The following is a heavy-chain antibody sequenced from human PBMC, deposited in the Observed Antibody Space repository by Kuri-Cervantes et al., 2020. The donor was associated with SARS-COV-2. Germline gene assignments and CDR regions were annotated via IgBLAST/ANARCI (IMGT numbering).Heavy chain of an antibody. Sequence: GGSLRLSCAASGFTLSSYSMNWVRQAPGKGLEWVSYISSSGSTIYYADSVKGRFTISRDNAKNSLYLQMNSLRAEDTAVYYCARDGLWFGELYWGQGTLVTVSS. J-gene: IGHJ4*02. CDR1: GFTLSSYS. CDR3: ARDGLWFGELY. V-gene: IGHV3-48*04. CDR2: ISSSGSTI. D-gene: IGHD3-10*01.